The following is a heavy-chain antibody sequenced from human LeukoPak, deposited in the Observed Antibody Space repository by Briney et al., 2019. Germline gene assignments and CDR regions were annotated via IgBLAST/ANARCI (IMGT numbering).Heavy chain of an antibody. CDR3: ARHGIAARPSWFDP. Sequence: GESLKISCKGSGYSFKTYWIGWVRQMPGKGLEWMGIIYPADSDTRYSPSFQGQVTISADKSISTAYLQWSSLKASDTAMYYCARHGIAARPSWFDPWGQGTLVTVSS. D-gene: IGHD6-6*01. CDR1: GYSFKTYW. J-gene: IGHJ5*02. CDR2: IYPADSDT. V-gene: IGHV5-51*01.